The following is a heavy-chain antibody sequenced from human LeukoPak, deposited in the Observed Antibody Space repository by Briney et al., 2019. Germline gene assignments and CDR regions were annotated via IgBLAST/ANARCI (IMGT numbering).Heavy chain of an antibody. CDR3: AGVDSSFVAGRALYYYGMDV. D-gene: IGHD6-19*01. J-gene: IGHJ6*02. Sequence: ASVKVSCKASGYTFTSYGISWVRQAPGQGLEWMGWISAYNGNTNYAQKLQGRVTMTTDTSTSTAYMELRSLRSDDTAVYYCAGVDSSFVAGRALYYYGMDVWGQGTTVTVSS. CDR2: ISAYNGNT. V-gene: IGHV1-18*01. CDR1: GYTFTSYG.